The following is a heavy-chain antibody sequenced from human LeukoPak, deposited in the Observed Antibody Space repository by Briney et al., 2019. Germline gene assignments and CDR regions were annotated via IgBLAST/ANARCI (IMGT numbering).Heavy chain of an antibody. Sequence: SETLSLTCTVSGYSISSGYYWGWIRQPPGKGLEWIGSIYHSGSTYYNPSLKSRVTISVDTSKNQFSLKLSSVTAADTAVYYCARDQQYYYDSSGYYRTDRFDPWGQGTLVTVSS. J-gene: IGHJ5*02. CDR1: GYSISSGYY. CDR2: IYHSGST. V-gene: IGHV4-38-2*02. D-gene: IGHD3-22*01. CDR3: ARDQQYYYDSSGYYRTDRFDP.